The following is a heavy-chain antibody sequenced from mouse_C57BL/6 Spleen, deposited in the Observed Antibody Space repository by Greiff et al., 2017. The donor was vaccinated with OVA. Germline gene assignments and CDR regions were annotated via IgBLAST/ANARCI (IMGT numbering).Heavy chain of an antibody. CDR3: ARAYPYYFDY. D-gene: IGHD2-10*01. Sequence: EVKLVESGGGLVKPGGSLKLSCAASGFTFSDYGMHWVRQAPEKGLEWVAYISSGSSTIYYADTVKGRFTISRDKAKDTLFLQMTSLRSEDTAMYYCARAYPYYFDYWGQGTTLTVSS. J-gene: IGHJ2*01. CDR2: ISSGSSTI. V-gene: IGHV5-17*01. CDR1: GFTFSDYG.